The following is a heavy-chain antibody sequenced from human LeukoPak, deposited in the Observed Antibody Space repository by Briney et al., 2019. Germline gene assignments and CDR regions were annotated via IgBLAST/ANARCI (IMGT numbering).Heavy chain of an antibody. J-gene: IGHJ6*03. CDR2: IRSKAYGGTT. Sequence: GGSLRLSCTASGFTFGDYAMSWVRQAPGKGLEWVGFIRSKAYGGTTEYAASVKGRFTISRDDSKSIAYLQMNSLKTEDTAVYYCTRVYSSSWYSPYYYYMDVWGKGTTVTVSS. CDR1: GFTFGDYA. CDR3: TRVYSSSWYSPYYYYMDV. D-gene: IGHD6-13*01. V-gene: IGHV3-49*04.